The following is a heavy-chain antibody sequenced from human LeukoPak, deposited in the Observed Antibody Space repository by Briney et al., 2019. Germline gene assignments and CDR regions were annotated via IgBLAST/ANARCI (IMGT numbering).Heavy chain of an antibody. V-gene: IGHV3-30*02. J-gene: IGHJ4*02. D-gene: IGHD5-18*01. CDR3: AKDGTWIQLWPDRGGFDY. Sequence: GGSLRLSCAASGFTFSSYGMHWVRQAPGKGLEWVAFIRYGGSNKYYADSVKGRFTISRDNSKNTLYLQMNSLRAEDTAVYYCAKDGTWIQLWPDRGGFDYWGQGTLVTVSS. CDR1: GFTFSSYG. CDR2: IRYGGSNK.